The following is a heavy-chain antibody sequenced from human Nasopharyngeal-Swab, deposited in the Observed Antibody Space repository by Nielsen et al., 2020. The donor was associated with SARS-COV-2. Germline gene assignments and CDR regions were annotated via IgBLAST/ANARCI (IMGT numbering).Heavy chain of an antibody. V-gene: IGHV4-34*01. CDR1: GESFSYYY. Sequence: SETLSLTCAAYGESFSYYYWSWIRQSPGKGLEWIAEINHSGATNYTPSLKSRVTISVDTSKNPLSLKVTSVTAADTAVYFCARRTSANYLPGFESWGQGSLVTVSS. D-gene: IGHD1-7*01. CDR3: ARRTSANYLPGFES. J-gene: IGHJ4*02. CDR2: INHSGAT.